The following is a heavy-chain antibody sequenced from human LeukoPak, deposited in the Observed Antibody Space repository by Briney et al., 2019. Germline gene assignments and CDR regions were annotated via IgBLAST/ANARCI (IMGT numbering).Heavy chain of an antibody. Sequence: KAGGSLRHSCAASGFTFSRNAMNRVRQAPGKGLEWVSFISSSSNYMSYADSVKGRFTISRDNAKNSLYLQMNSLRAEDTAVYYCARPLDSSNNYFDYWGQGTLVTVS. J-gene: IGHJ4*02. CDR1: GFTFSRNA. D-gene: IGHD6-13*01. CDR2: ISSSSNYM. V-gene: IGHV3-21*01. CDR3: ARPLDSSNNYFDY.